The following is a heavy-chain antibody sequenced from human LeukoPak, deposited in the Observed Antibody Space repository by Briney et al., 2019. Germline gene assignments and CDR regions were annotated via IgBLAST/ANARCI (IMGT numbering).Heavy chain of an antibody. Sequence: GGSLRLSCAASGFTFSSYWMGWVRQAPGKGLEWVAVISYDGSNKYYADSVKGRFTISRDNSKNTLYLQMNSLRAEDTAVYYCARDGTYLIVGGLDYWGQGTLVTVSS. CDR3: ARDGTYLIVGGLDY. J-gene: IGHJ4*02. CDR1: GFTFSSYW. V-gene: IGHV3-30-3*01. D-gene: IGHD1-26*01. CDR2: ISYDGSNK.